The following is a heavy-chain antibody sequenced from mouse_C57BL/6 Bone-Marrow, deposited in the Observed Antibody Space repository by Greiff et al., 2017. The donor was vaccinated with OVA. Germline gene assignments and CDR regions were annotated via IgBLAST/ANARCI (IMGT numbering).Heavy chain of an antibody. V-gene: IGHV1-81*01. Sequence: QVQLQQSGAELARPGASVKLSCKASGYTFTSYGISWVKQRTGQGLEWIGEIYPRSGNTYYNEKFKGKATLTADKSSSTAYMELRSLTSVDSAVYFCLYDGYYDAMDYWGQGTSVTVSS. D-gene: IGHD2-3*01. J-gene: IGHJ4*01. CDR3: LYDGYYDAMDY. CDR1: GYTFTSYG. CDR2: IYPRSGNT.